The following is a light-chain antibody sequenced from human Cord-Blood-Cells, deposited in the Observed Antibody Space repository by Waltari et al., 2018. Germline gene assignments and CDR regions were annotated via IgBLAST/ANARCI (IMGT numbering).Light chain of an antibody. CDR3: QQYNNWPQT. Sequence: EIVTTQSPATLSVSPGERATLSCRASQSVSSNLAWYQQKPGQAPRLLIYVASTRATGIPARFSGSGSGTEFTLTISSLQSEDFAVYYCQQYNNWPQTFGQGTKLEIK. CDR1: QSVSSN. CDR2: VAS. J-gene: IGKJ2*01. V-gene: IGKV3-15*01.